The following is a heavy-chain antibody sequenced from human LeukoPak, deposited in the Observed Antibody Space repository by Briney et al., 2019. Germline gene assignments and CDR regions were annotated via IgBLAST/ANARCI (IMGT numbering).Heavy chain of an antibody. D-gene: IGHD3-3*01. V-gene: IGHV3-48*03. CDR3: ERDDFWSAPYGMDV. Sequence: GGSLRLSCAASGFTFSSYEMNWVRQAPGKGLEWVSYISSSGSTIYYADSVKGRFTISRDNAKNSLYLQMNSLRAEDTAVYYCERDDFWSAPYGMDVWGQGTTVTVSS. CDR1: GFTFSSYE. J-gene: IGHJ6*02. CDR2: ISSSGSTI.